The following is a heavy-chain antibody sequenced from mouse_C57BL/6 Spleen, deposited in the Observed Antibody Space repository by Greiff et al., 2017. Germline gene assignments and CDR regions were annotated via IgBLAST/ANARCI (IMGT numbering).Heavy chain of an antibody. D-gene: IGHD1-1*01. CDR2: IWSGGST. CDR1: GFSLTSYG. Sequence: VQLQQSGPGLVQPSQSLSITCTVSGFSLTSYGVHWVRQSPGKGLEWLGVIWSGGSTDYNAAFISRLSISKDNSKSQVFFKMNSLQADETAIYYGARKGYSSSYGGYFDVWGTGTTVTVSS. J-gene: IGHJ1*03. CDR3: ARKGYSSSYGGYFDV. V-gene: IGHV2-2*01.